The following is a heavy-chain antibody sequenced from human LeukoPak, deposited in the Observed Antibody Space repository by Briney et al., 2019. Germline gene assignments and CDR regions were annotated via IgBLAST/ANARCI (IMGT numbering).Heavy chain of an antibody. D-gene: IGHD4-23*01. J-gene: IGHJ4*02. CDR2: INTDGSTT. CDR3: ARGLGGIGDC. V-gene: IGHV3-74*01. Sequence: PGGSLRLSCAASGFTFSNYWMHWVRQAPGKGLVWVSRINTDGSTTNYADSVTGRFTISRDNAKNTLYLQMNSLRAEDTAVYYCARGLGGIGDCWGQGTLVTVSS. CDR1: GFTFSNYW.